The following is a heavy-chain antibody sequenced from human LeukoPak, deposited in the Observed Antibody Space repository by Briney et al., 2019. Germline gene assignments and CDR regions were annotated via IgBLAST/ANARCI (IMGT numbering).Heavy chain of an antibody. J-gene: IGHJ4*02. V-gene: IGHV3-15*01. CDR3: ITPLPYSAQ. D-gene: IGHD2-21*01. CDR2: IKPKTDGETT. CDR1: GFTFSSYW. Sequence: GGSLRLSCAASGFTFSSYWMTWVRQAPGKGLEWVGRIKPKTDGETTEYAAPVKDRFSISRDDSKSMMYLQMNSLKTEDTAVYYCITPLPYSAQGGQGTLVTVSS.